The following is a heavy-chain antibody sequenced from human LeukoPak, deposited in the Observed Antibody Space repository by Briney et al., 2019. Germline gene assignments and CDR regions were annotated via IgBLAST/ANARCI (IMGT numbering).Heavy chain of an antibody. CDR3: ARAHSLEWLIFSRGWGYYFDY. V-gene: IGHV3-30-3*01. D-gene: IGHD3-3*01. Sequence: GGSLRLSCAASGFTFSSYAMHWVRQAPGKGLEWVAVISYDGSNKYYADSVKGRFTISRDNSKNTLYPQMNSLRAEDTAVYYCARAHSLEWLIFSRGWGYYFDYWGQGTLVTVSS. CDR2: ISYDGSNK. CDR1: GFTFSSYA. J-gene: IGHJ4*02.